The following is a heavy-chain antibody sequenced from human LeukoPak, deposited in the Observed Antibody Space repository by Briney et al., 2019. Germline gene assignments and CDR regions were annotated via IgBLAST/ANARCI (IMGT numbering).Heavy chain of an antibody. CDR3: ARAREQYYDFWSGYPNYYFDY. Sequence: PGGSLRLSCAASGFTISSYWMHWVRQAPGKGLGWVSRINSDGSSTSYADSVKGRFTISRDNAKNTLYLKMNSLRAEDTAVYYWARAREQYYDFWSGYPNYYFDYWGQGTLSPSPQ. V-gene: IGHV3-74*01. CDR2: INSDGSST. J-gene: IGHJ4*02. D-gene: IGHD3-3*01. CDR1: GFTISSYW.